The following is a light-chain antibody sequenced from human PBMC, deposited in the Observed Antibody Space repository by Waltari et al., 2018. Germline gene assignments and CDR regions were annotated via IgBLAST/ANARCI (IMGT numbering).Light chain of an antibody. CDR1: QNISRY. Sequence: DIQLTQSPSSLSASIGDSVTITCRPSQNISRYLNWYPLEPGNSHKLLIHAASNLQSGVPARFSGSCSGTEFTLTISTLQPEDFEVYYCQQSYSSPPTFGRGTKVEIK. V-gene: IGKV1-39*01. CDR3: QQSYSSPPT. J-gene: IGKJ1*01. CDR2: AAS.